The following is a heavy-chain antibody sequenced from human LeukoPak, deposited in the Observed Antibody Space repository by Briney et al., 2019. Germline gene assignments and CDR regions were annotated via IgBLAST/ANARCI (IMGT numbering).Heavy chain of an antibody. CDR2: ISGSGGST. V-gene: IGHV3-23*01. CDR1: GFTFSSYA. CDR3: ARDPSYYDSSDRYFQH. D-gene: IGHD3-22*01. J-gene: IGHJ1*01. Sequence: GGSLRLSCAASGFTFSSYAMSWVRQAPGKGLEWVSAISGSGGSTYYADSVKGRFTISRDNAKNSLYLQMNSLRAEDTAVYYCARDPSYYDSSDRYFQHWGQGTLVTVSS.